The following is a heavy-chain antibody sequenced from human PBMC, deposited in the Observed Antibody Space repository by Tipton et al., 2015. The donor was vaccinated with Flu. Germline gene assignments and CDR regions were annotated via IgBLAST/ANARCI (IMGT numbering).Heavy chain of an antibody. D-gene: IGHD3-22*01. V-gene: IGHV4-59*01. Sequence: TLSLTCTVSGGSISSYYWSWIRQPPGKGLEWIGYIYYSGSTNCNPSLKSRVTISVDTSKNQFSLKLSSVTAADTAVYYCARDYYDSSGYYYQDWGQGTLVTVSS. CDR3: ARDYYDSSGYYYQD. J-gene: IGHJ4*02. CDR1: GGSISSYY. CDR2: IYYSGST.